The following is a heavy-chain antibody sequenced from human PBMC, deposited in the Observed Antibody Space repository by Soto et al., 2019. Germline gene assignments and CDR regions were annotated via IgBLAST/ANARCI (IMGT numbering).Heavy chain of an antibody. CDR3: ASPVYASTGPDYYYGMDV. Sequence: GASVKVSCKASGYTFTGYYMPWVRQAPGQGLEWMGWINPNSGGTNYAQKFQGWVTMTRDTSISTAYMELSRLRSDDTAVYYCASPVYASTGPDYYYGMDVWGQGTTVTVSS. CDR1: GYTFTGYY. J-gene: IGHJ6*02. D-gene: IGHD2-8*02. CDR2: INPNSGGT. V-gene: IGHV1-2*04.